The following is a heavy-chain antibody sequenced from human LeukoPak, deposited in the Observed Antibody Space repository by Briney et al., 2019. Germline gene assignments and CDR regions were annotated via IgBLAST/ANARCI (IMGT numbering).Heavy chain of an antibody. D-gene: IGHD3-16*02. V-gene: IGHV3-23*01. CDR1: GFTFGTYA. CDR2: ISGSGGGT. J-gene: IGHJ4*02. Sequence: GGSLRLSCAASGFTFGTYAMSWVRQAPGKGPEWVSGISGSGGGTYFADSVKGRFTISRDNSKNTLYLQMNSLRAEDTAVFYCARANYAYVWGTYRYTHIDYWGQGTLVTVSS. CDR3: ARANYAYVWGTYRYTHIDY.